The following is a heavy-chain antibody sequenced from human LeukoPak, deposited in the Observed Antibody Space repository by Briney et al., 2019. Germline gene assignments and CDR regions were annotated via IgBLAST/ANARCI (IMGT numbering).Heavy chain of an antibody. CDR3: ARYDYGGNGYFQH. CDR2: IYYSGST. CDR1: GGSISSYY. D-gene: IGHD4-23*01. Sequence: SETLSLTCTVSGGSISSYYWSWIRQPPGKGLEWIGYIYYSGSTNYNPSLKSRVTISVDTSKNQFSLKLGSVTAADTAVYYCARYDYGGNGYFQHWGQGTLVTVSS. J-gene: IGHJ1*01. V-gene: IGHV4-59*01.